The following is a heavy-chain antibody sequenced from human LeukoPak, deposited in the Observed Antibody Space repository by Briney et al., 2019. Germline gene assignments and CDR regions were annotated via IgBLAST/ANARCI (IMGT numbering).Heavy chain of an antibody. CDR1: GFTFSSYS. CDR3: ARDTYYDILTGPL. D-gene: IGHD3-9*01. CDR2: ISSSSSYI. Sequence: GGSLRLSCAASGFTFSSYSMNWVRQAPGRGLEWVSSISSSSSYIYYADSVKGRFTISRDNAKNSLHLQMNSLRAEDTAVYYCARDTYYDILTGPLWGQGTLVTVSS. J-gene: IGHJ4*02. V-gene: IGHV3-21*01.